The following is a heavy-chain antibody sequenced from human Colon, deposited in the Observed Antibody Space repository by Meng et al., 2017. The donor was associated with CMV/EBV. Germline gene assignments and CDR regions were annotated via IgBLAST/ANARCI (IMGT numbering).Heavy chain of an antibody. Sequence: FTFSVYALGWFRQAPGEGLEWVSSMGGGGGSTYYGDSVKVRFTISRDNSRNTLFLQMNSLRADDTAVYYCAKDFARGGYSSGYGSDYWGQGTLVTVSS. CDR1: FTFSVYA. D-gene: IGHD5-12*01. CDR2: MGGGGGST. J-gene: IGHJ4*02. CDR3: AKDFARGGYSSGYGSDY. V-gene: IGHV3-23*01.